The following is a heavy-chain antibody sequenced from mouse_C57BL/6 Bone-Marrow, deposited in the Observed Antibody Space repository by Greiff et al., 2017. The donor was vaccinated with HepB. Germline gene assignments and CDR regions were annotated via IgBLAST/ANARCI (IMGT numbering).Heavy chain of an antibody. Sequence: QVQLQQSGPELVKPGASVKISCKASGYAFSSSWMNWVKQRPGKGLEWIGRIYPGDGDTNYNGKFKGKATLTADKSSSTAYMQLSSLTSEDSAVYFCARRGRGSFDYWGQGTTLTVSS. V-gene: IGHV1-82*01. CDR2: IYPGDGDT. J-gene: IGHJ2*01. CDR3: ARRGRGSFDY. CDR1: GYAFSSSW.